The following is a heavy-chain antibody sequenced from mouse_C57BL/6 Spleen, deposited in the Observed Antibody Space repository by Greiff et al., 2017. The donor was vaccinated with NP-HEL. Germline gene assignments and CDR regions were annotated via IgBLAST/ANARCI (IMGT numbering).Heavy chain of an antibody. CDR2: INPSNGGT. CDR1: GYTFTSYW. V-gene: IGHV1-53*01. Sequence: QVQLQQPGTELVKPGASVKLSCKASGYTFTSYWMHWVKQRPGQGLEWIGNINPSNGGTNYNEKFKSKATLTVDKSSSTAYMQRSSLTSEDSAVYYCAREGGGERYFDVWGTGTTVTVSS. CDR3: AREGGGERYFDV. D-gene: IGHD2-13*01. J-gene: IGHJ1*03.